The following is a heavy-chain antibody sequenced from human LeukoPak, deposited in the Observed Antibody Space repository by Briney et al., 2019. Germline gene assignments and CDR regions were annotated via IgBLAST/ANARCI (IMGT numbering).Heavy chain of an antibody. CDR1: GFTFSNVW. J-gene: IGHJ5*02. Sequence: GGSLRLSCAASGFTFSNVWMAWVRQAPGKGLGWVGRIRSKIDGGTTDYAAPVKGRFTISRDDSKNTLYLQMNSLKIEDTALYYCTTDLPPWGQGTLVTVSS. CDR3: TTDLPP. CDR2: IRSKIDGGTT. V-gene: IGHV3-15*01.